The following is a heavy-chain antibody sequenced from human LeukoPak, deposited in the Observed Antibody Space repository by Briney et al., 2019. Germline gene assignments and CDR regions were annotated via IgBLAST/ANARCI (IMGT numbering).Heavy chain of an antibody. V-gene: IGHV1-8*03. D-gene: IGHD3-10*01. CDR2: MNPNSGNT. J-gene: IGHJ6*03. CDR3: ARFTMVRAYMDV. CDR1: GYTFTSYD. Sequence: GASVKVSCKASGYTFTSYDINWARQATGQGLEWMGWMNPNSGNTGYAQKFQGRVTITRNTSISTAYMELSSLRSEDTAVYYCARFTMVRAYMDVWGKGTTVTVSS.